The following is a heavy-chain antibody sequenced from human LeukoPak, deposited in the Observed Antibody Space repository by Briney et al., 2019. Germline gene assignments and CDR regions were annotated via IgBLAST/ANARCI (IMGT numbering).Heavy chain of an antibody. CDR3: ARGLRGEVLQTGY. CDR2: MSPNSGNT. J-gene: IGHJ4*02. D-gene: IGHD1-26*01. CDR1: GYTFTSYD. Sequence: ASVKVSCKASGYTFTSYDINWVRQATGQGLKWMGWMSPNSGNTGYAQKFQGRVTMTRNTSISTAYMELSSLRSEDTAVYYCARGLRGEVLQTGYWGQGTLVTVSS. V-gene: IGHV1-8*01.